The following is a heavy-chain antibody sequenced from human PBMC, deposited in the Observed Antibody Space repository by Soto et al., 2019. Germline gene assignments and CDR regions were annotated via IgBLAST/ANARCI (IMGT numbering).Heavy chain of an antibody. Sequence: PGGSLRLSGAASGFIFSNHAMHWVRQAPGKGLEWVAVISYDGSRKYFADSVKGRIAISRDNPKNTLSLEINGLRPDDTAVYYCARGNSSWYIIDYWGQGA. V-gene: IGHV3-30*09. CDR3: ARGNSSWYIIDY. CDR1: GFIFSNHA. D-gene: IGHD6-13*01. J-gene: IGHJ4*02. CDR2: ISYDGSRK.